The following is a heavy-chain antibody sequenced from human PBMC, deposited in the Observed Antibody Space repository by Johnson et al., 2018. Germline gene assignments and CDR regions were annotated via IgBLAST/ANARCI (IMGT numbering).Heavy chain of an antibody. CDR3: GRGYCRGGGCYGMDV. Sequence: VQLVESGAEVKKPGESLKISCKGSGYSFTSYWIGWVRQMPGKGLEWMGIIYPGDSDTRYSPSFQGQVTISADKSISTAYLQLSSLKAPDTAMYYCGRGYCRGGGCYGMDVWGQGTTVTVSS. D-gene: IGHD2-15*01. V-gene: IGHV5-51*01. CDR2: IYPGDSDT. J-gene: IGHJ6*02. CDR1: GYSFTSYW.